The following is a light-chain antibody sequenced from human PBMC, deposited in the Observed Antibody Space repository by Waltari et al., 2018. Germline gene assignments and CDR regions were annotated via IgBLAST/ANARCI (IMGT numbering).Light chain of an antibody. V-gene: IGLV2-14*03. CDR1: SSDVVGSNY. J-gene: IGLJ1*01. Sequence: QSALTQPASVSGSPGQSITLSCTGTSSDVVGSNYVSWYQQHPGKAPKLMIYDVPNRASGVSSRFTGSKSGNTASLTISGLQTDDEADYYCSSYRKSSTAGGVFGTGTKVTVL. CDR2: DVP. CDR3: SSYRKSSTAGGV.